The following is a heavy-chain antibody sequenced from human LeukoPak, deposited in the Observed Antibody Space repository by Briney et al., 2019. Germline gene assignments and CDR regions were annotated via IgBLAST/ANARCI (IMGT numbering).Heavy chain of an antibody. CDR1: GGSISSFY. CDR2: IYTSGST. J-gene: IGHJ4*02. D-gene: IGHD6-19*01. CDR3: ARDAGYSSGWLLAPFDY. V-gene: IGHV4-4*07. Sequence: SETLSLTCTVSGGSISSFYWSWIRQPAGKGLEWIGRIYTSGSTNYNPSLKSRVTMSVDTSKNQFSLKLSSVTAADTAVYYCARDAGYSSGWLLAPFDYWGQGTLVTVSS.